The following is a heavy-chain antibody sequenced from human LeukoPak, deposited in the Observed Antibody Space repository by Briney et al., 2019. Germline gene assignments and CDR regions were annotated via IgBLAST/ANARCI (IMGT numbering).Heavy chain of an antibody. Sequence: GASVKVSCKASGYTFTSYDIPWVRQATGQGLEWMGRMNPNTGKTDFAKKFQGRVTMTRNTSINTVYMELSSLRSEDTAVYYCARKLGAPHYFDFWGQGTLVTVSS. J-gene: IGHJ4*02. CDR3: ARKLGAPHYFDF. V-gene: IGHV1-8*01. D-gene: IGHD1-26*01. CDR2: MNPNTGKT. CDR1: GYTFTSYD.